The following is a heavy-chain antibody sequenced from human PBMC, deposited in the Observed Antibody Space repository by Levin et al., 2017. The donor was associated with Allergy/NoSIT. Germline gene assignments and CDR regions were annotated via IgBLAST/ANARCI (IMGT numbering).Heavy chain of an antibody. CDR1: GDSVSSTSAA. CDR2: TYYRSKWSN. Sequence: PSQTLSLTCAISGDSVSSTSAAWNWIRQSPSRGLEWLGRTYYRSKWSNDYAVSVKSRITINPDTSKNQFSLQLNSVTPEDTAVYYCARGRSSSWLSAEYFQHWGQGTLVTVSS. CDR3: ARGRSSSWLSAEYFQH. J-gene: IGHJ1*01. V-gene: IGHV6-1*01. D-gene: IGHD6-13*01.